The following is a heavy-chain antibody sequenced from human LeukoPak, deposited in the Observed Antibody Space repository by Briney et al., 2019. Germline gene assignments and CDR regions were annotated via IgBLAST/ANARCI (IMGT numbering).Heavy chain of an antibody. Sequence: ASVKFSCKASGYTFNAYAITWVRQAPGQGLEWMGWIRTFNAETHYAEKLQGRVTMTTDTSTSTAYMELRSLTSDDTAVYYCARALFGNDRVSFTEFDLWGQGTLVTVSS. CDR2: IRTFNAET. CDR3: ARALFGNDRVSFTEFDL. D-gene: IGHD1-1*01. CDR1: GYTFNAYA. V-gene: IGHV1-18*01. J-gene: IGHJ4*02.